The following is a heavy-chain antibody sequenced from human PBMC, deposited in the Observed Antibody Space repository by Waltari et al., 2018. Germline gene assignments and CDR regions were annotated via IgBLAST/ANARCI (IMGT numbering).Heavy chain of an antibody. J-gene: IGHJ4*02. CDR3: AKLAQESGGDY. D-gene: IGHD3-10*01. V-gene: IGHV3-23*03. CDR1: GFTFSSYA. Sequence: EVQLLESGGGLVQPGGSLRLSCAASGFTFSSYAMSWVRQAPGKGLEWVSVIYSGGSTYYADSVKGRFTISRDNSKNTLYLQMNSLRAEDTAVYYCAKLAQESGGDYWGQGTLVTVSS. CDR2: IYSGGST.